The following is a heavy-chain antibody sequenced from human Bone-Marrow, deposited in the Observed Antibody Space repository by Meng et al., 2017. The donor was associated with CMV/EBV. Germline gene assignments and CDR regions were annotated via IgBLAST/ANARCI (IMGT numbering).Heavy chain of an antibody. V-gene: IGHV3-69-1*01. D-gene: IGHD1-26*01. CDR1: GFTFSDYY. Sequence: GESLKISCAVSGFTFSDYYMNWVRQAPGKGLEWVSSISSSSTIYYADSVKGRFTISRDNSKNTLYLQMNSLRAEDTAVYYCAKEGIVGATTGRGYYGMDVWGQGTTVTVSS. CDR3: AKEGIVGATTGRGYYGMDV. CDR2: ISSSSTI. J-gene: IGHJ6*02.